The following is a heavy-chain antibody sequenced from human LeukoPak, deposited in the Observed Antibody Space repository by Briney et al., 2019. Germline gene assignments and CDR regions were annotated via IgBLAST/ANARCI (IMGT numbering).Heavy chain of an antibody. Sequence: ASVKVSCKASGGTFSSYAISWVRQAPGQGLEWMGGIIPIFGTANYAQKFQGRVTITADESTSTAYMELSSLRSEDTAVYYCARNIWFGELPHYYYYYMDVWGKGTTVTISS. J-gene: IGHJ6*03. CDR3: ARNIWFGELPHYYYYYMDV. D-gene: IGHD3-10*01. CDR2: IIPIFGTA. CDR1: GGTFSSYA. V-gene: IGHV1-69*13.